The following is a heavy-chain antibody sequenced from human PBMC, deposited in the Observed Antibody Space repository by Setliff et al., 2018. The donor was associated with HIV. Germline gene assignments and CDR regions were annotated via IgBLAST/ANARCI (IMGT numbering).Heavy chain of an antibody. D-gene: IGHD6-19*01. J-gene: IGHJ2*01. CDR3: ARYGSGWPLWYFDL. Sequence: ASVKVSCKASGYTFTNYGISWVRQAPGQGLEWMGWISAYNGNTNYAQKLQGRVTMTTDTSTSTAYMELRSLRSNDTAVYYCARYGSGWPLWYFDLWGRGTLVTVSA. CDR2: ISAYNGNT. V-gene: IGHV1-18*01. CDR1: GYTFTNYG.